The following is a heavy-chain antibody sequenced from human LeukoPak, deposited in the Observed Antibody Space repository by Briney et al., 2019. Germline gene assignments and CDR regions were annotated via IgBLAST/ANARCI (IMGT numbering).Heavy chain of an antibody. CDR2: MRVSGGST. V-gene: IGHV3-23*01. D-gene: IGHD2-15*01. Sequence: GGCLRLSCAASGFTFNSYAMSWVRQAPGKGLELCSGMRVSGGSTYSAGSVKGRFTISRDNSKNTLYLQMNSLRAEDTAVYYCAKNSNDCSGGSCYADYLYFDYWGQGTLVTVSS. CDR3: AKNSNDCSGGSCYADYLYFDY. J-gene: IGHJ4*02. CDR1: GFTFNSYA.